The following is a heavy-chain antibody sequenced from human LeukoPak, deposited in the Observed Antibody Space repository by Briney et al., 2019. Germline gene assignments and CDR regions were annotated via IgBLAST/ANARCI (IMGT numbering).Heavy chain of an antibody. CDR2: ISRDGTIT. Sequence: GESLTLSCAGAGFVFSAFRMIWIRQTPGKGLEWIAYISRDGTITHYGDSVRGRFTISRDDAKSSLFLRMDNLRVDDTATYYCAKEKGAGGGYPVLDSRGRGILVTVSS. J-gene: IGHJ4*02. CDR3: AKEKGAGGGYPVLDS. D-gene: IGHD3-16*02. V-gene: IGHV3-48*01. CDR1: GFVFSAFR.